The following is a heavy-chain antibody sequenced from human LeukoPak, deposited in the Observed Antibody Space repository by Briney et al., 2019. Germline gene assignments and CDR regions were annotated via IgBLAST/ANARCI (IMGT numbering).Heavy chain of an antibody. CDR2: IYTSGST. CDR3: ARLSHGDYFDY. Sequence: SETLSLTRTVSGGSISSYYWSWIRQPPGKGLEWIGYIYTSGSTNYNPSLKSRVTISVDTSKNQFSLKLSSVTAADTAVYYCARLSHGDYFDYWGQGTLVTVSS. J-gene: IGHJ4*02. CDR1: GGSISSYY. V-gene: IGHV4-4*09. D-gene: IGHD3-16*01.